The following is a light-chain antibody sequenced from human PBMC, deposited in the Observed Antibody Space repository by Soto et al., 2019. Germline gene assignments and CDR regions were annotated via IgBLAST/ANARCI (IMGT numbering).Light chain of an antibody. CDR3: QQYHNFWT. J-gene: IGKJ1*01. Sequence: DIQMTQSPSTLSASVGDRVTISCRASQSISNWLAWYQQKPGKAPRLLIYDASNLESGVPSRFSGSGSGAEFTLTISSLQPDDFATYYCQQYHNFWTFGQGTKVDIK. V-gene: IGKV1-5*01. CDR1: QSISNW. CDR2: DAS.